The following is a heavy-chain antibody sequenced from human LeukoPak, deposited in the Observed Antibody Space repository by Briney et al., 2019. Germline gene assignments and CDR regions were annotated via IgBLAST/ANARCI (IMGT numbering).Heavy chain of an antibody. D-gene: IGHD1-14*01. CDR2: INSDATST. CDR1: GFMLSSTW. V-gene: IGHV3-74*01. Sequence: GGSLRLSCAASGFMLSSTWMHWVRQAPGKGLVWVSRINSDATSTSYADSVKGRFTISRDNAKTSLYLQMNSLRAEDTAVYYCARDVLAAGATGTFDIWGQGTMVTVSS. J-gene: IGHJ3*02. CDR3: ARDVLAAGATGTFDI.